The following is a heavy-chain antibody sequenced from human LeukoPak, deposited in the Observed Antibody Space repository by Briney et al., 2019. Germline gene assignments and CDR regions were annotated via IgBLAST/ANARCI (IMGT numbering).Heavy chain of an antibody. D-gene: IGHD2-2*01. J-gene: IGHJ4*02. CDR1: GFTFSSYA. CDR3: AKDRLYCSSTSCPLEFDY. CDR2: VSGSGGGT. V-gene: IGHV3-23*01. Sequence: GGSLRLSCAASGFTFSSYAMSWVRQAPGKGLEWVSVVSGSGGGTFYADSVKGRFTISRDNSKNTLFLQMNSLRAEDTALYYCAKDRLYCSSTSCPLEFDYWGQGTLVTVSS.